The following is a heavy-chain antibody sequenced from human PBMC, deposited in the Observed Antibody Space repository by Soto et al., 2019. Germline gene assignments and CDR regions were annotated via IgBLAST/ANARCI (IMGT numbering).Heavy chain of an antibody. V-gene: IGHV3-7*03. CDR1: GFTFSIYW. D-gene: IGHD3-3*01. Sequence: SLKLARAASGFTFSIYWMTLARKAPGQGLEWVANIKQDGSEKYYVDSVKGRFTISRDNAKNSLYLQMNSLRAEDTAVYYCARDRAYYDFWSGYPNYCGQGTLVTGSS. CDR2: IKQDGSEK. J-gene: IGHJ4*02. CDR3: ARDRAYYDFWSGYPNY.